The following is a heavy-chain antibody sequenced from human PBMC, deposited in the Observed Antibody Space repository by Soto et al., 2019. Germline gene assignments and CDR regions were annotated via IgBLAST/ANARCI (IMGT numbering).Heavy chain of an antibody. CDR3: AKGGSSGYKHPYYYYGMDV. CDR2: VSGTGGNT. V-gene: IGHV3-23*01. D-gene: IGHD3-22*01. Sequence: EVQLLESGGGLVQPGGSLRLSCAASGFTFTNYAMSWVRQAPGKGLEWVSAVSGTGGNTYYADSVKGRFTISRDNSKNTLYLQMNSLRAEDTAVYYCAKGGSSGYKHPYYYYGMDVWGQGTTVTVSS. J-gene: IGHJ6*02. CDR1: GFTFTNYA.